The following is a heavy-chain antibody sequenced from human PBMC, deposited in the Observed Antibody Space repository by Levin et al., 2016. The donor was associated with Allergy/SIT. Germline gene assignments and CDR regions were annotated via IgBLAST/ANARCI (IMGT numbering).Heavy chain of an antibody. J-gene: IGHJ4*02. CDR3: ASLDYYGSGSYYPYDY. Sequence: WIRQPPGKGLEWVSYISSSSSTIYYADSVKGRFTISRDNAKNSLYLQMNSLRAEDTAVYYCASLDYYGSGSYYPYDYWGQGTLVTVSS. D-gene: IGHD3-10*01. V-gene: IGHV3-48*01. CDR2: ISSSSSTI.